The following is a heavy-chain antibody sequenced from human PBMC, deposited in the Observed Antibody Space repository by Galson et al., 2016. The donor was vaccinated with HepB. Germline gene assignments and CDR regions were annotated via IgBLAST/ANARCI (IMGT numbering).Heavy chain of an antibody. CDR3: ARETIWGSGWYHY. CDR1: GYTFSKYG. J-gene: IGHJ4*02. CDR2: ISAYNGNT. D-gene: IGHD6-19*01. V-gene: IGHV1-18*01. Sequence: SVKVSCKASGYTFSKYGLTWVRQAPGQGLEWMGWISAYNGNTNYAQKLQGRVTMTTDTSTSTAYMELRSLRSDDTAVYYCARETIWGSGWYHYWGQGTLVTVSS.